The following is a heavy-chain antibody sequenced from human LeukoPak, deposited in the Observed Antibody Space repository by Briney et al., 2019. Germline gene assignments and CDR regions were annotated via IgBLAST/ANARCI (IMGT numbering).Heavy chain of an antibody. CDR1: GFTFSSYG. CDR2: IWYDGSNK. D-gene: IGHD3-3*01. Sequence: GGSLRLSCAASGFTFSSYGMHWVRQAPGKGLEWVAVIWYDGSNKYYADSVKGRFTISRDNAKNSLYLQMNSLRAEDTAVYYCAREGDDFWSGYAPYYYYGMDVWGQGTTVTVSS. CDR3: AREGDDFWSGYAPYYYYGMDV. V-gene: IGHV3-33*01. J-gene: IGHJ6*02.